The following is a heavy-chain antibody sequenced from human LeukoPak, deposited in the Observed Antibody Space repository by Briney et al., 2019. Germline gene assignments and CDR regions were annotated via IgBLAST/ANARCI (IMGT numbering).Heavy chain of an antibody. CDR3: AKDLLIGPSGFHM. D-gene: IGHD3-22*01. J-gene: IGHJ3*02. CDR2: ISGNGGST. Sequence: GGSLRLSCAASGFTFSSYVMSWVRQAPGKGLEWVSAISGNGGSTYYADSVKGRFTICRDNSKNTLCLQMSSLRAEDTAVYFCAKDLLIGPSGFHMWGQGTMVTVSS. V-gene: IGHV3-23*01. CDR1: GFTFSSYV.